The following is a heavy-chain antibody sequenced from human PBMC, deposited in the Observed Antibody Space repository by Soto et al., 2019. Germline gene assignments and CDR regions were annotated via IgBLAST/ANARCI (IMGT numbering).Heavy chain of an antibody. CDR2: IYYSGST. CDR1: GGSISSGDYY. CDR3: ARVSFGSRFDY. J-gene: IGHJ4*02. Sequence: SETLSLTCTVSGGSISSGDYYWSWIRQPPGKGLEWIGYIYYSGSTYYNPSLKSRVTRSVDTSKNQFSLKLSSVTAADTAVYYCARVSFGSRFDYWGQGTLVTVSS. V-gene: IGHV4-30-4*01. D-gene: IGHD3-16*01.